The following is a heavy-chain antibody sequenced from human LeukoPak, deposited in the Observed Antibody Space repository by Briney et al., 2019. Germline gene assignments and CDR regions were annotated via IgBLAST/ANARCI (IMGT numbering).Heavy chain of an antibody. J-gene: IGHJ3*02. V-gene: IGHV4-59*08. CDR1: GGFINSYY. Sequence: PSETLSLTCTVSGGFINSYYWRWIRQPPGKGLEWIGYIYYSGSTIYSPSLTSRVTISVDRTKNQFSLKLSSVTAADTAVYYCARRAAYDAFDIWRQGTMATVSS. CDR3: ARRAAYDAFDI. CDR2: IYYSGST.